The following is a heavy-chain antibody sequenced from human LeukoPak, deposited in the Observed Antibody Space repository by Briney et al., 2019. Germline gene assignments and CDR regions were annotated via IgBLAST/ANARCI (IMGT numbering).Heavy chain of an antibody. Sequence: PSETLSLTCTVSGGSISSYYWSWIRQPPGKGLEWIGYIYYSGSTNYNPSLKSRVTISVDTSKNQFSQKLSSVTAADTAVYYCARGGLERRVPFDIWGQGTMVTVSS. V-gene: IGHV4-59*01. J-gene: IGHJ3*02. D-gene: IGHD3-3*01. CDR3: ARGGLERRVPFDI. CDR2: IYYSGST. CDR1: GGSISSYY.